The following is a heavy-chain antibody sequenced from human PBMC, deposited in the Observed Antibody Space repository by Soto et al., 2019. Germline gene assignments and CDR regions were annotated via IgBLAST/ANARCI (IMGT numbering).Heavy chain of an antibody. CDR3: ARAPGTAMAYFDY. D-gene: IGHD5-18*01. Sequence: GGSLRLSCAASGLTFSSYGMHWVRRAPGKGLEWLAIIWYDGSNKDYADSVKGRFTISRDNSDNTLYLQMNGLRAEDTAVYYCARAPGTAMAYFDYWGQGTLVTVSS. J-gene: IGHJ4*02. CDR1: GLTFSSYG. V-gene: IGHV3-33*08. CDR2: IWYDGSNK.